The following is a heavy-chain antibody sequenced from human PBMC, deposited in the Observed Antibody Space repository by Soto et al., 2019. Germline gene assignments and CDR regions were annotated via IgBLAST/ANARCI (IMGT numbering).Heavy chain of an antibody. CDR1: GYTLTELS. V-gene: IGHV1-24*01. J-gene: IGHJ4*02. CDR3: ATAHCTNGVCYRQFDY. D-gene: IGHD2-8*01. CDR2: FDPEDGET. Sequence: ASVKVSCKVSGYTLTELSMHWVRQAPGKGLEWMGGFDPEDGETIYAQKFQGRVTMTEDTSTDTAYMELSSLRSEDTAVYYCATAHCTNGVCYRQFDYWGQGTLVTVSS.